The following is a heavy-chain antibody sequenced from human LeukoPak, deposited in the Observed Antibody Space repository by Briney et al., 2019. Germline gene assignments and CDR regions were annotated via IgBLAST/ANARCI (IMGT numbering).Heavy chain of an antibody. CDR1: GFTFSSYA. J-gene: IGHJ3*02. V-gene: IGHV3-23*01. D-gene: IGHD6-19*01. CDR2: ISGSGGST. CDR3: TRHADPGAVAGRVIDI. Sequence: GGSLRLSCAASGFTFSSYAMSWVRQAPGKGLEWVSAISGSGGSTYYADSVKGRFTISRDNSKNTLYLQMNSLRAEDTAVYYCTRHADPGAVAGRVIDIWGQGTMVTVSS.